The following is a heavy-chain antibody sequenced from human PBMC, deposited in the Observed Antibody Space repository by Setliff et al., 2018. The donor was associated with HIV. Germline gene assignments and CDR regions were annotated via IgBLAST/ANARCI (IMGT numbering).Heavy chain of an antibody. Sequence: GESLKISCAASGFTFSSSWMTWVRQAPGKGLEYVAGMNRDGREKLYADSVKGRFSISRDNAKNSLYLQMSSLRTEDTAVYFCARDPAFGAFDIWGQGTMVTVSS. D-gene: IGHD3-10*01. CDR3: ARDPAFGAFDI. CDR2: MNRDGREK. V-gene: IGHV3-7*04. CDR1: GFTFSSSW. J-gene: IGHJ3*02.